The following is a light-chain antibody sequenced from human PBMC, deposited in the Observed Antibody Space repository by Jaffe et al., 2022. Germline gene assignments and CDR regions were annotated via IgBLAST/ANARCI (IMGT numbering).Light chain of an antibody. V-gene: IGKV4-1*01. CDR2: WAS. Sequence: DIVMTQSPDSLAVSLGARATITCKSSQSVLYSSNNKNYLAWYQQKLGQPPKLLIYWASTRQSGVPARFSGSGSETDFTLTINSLQAEDVAVYYCQQYYNNPRTFGQGTKVEI. CDR1: QSVLYSSNNKNY. J-gene: IGKJ1*01. CDR3: QQYYNNPRT.